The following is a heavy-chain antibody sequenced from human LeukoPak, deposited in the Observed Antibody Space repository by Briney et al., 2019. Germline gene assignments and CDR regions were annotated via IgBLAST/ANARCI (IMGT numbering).Heavy chain of an antibody. D-gene: IGHD3-10*01. CDR1: GFTFSSYW. J-gene: IGHJ4*02. CDR3: ARDRSGNPFDY. V-gene: IGHV3-7*01. Sequence: GGSLRLSCAASGFTFSSYWMSWVRQAPGKGLEWVANIKQDGSEKYYVDSVKGRFTISRDNAKNSLYLQMNSLRAEYTAVYSCARDRSGNPFDYWGQGTLVTVSS. CDR2: IKQDGSEK.